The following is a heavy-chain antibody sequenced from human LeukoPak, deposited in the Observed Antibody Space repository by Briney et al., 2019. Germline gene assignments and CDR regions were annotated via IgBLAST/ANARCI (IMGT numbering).Heavy chain of an antibody. J-gene: IGHJ6*03. D-gene: IGHD3-3*01. CDR3: ARAAPYDFWPGSGNYMDV. V-gene: IGHV4-30-2*01. CDR1: GGSISSGGYS. Sequence: PSETLSLTCAVSGGSISSGGYSWSWIRQPPGKGLEWIGYIYHSGSTYYNPSLKSRVTISVDTSKNQFSLKLSSVTAADTAVYYCARAAPYDFWPGSGNYMDVWGKGTTVTVSS. CDR2: IYHSGST.